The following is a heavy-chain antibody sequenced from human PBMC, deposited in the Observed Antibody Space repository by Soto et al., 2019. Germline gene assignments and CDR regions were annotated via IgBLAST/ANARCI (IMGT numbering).Heavy chain of an antibody. D-gene: IGHD3-22*01. CDR2: INWNGGST. CDR1: GFTFYDYG. CDR3: ARFQRSGYYADY. Sequence: GGSLRLSCAASGFTFYDYGMSWVRQAPGKGLEWVSGINWNGGSTGYADSVKGRFTISRDNAKNSLYLQMNSLRAEDTALYYCARFQRSGYYADYWGQGTLVTVSS. J-gene: IGHJ4*02. V-gene: IGHV3-20*04.